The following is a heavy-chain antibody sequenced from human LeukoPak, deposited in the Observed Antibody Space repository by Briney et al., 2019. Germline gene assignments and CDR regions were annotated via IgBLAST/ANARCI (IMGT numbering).Heavy chain of an antibody. CDR3: ATPPQYSSSWFEYYFDY. V-gene: IGHV1-24*01. J-gene: IGHJ4*02. CDR2: FDPEDGET. Sequence: ASVKVSCKVSGYTLTELSMHWVRQAPGKGLEWMGGFDPEDGETIYAQKFQGRVTMTEDTSTDTAYMELSSLRSEDTAVYYCATPPQYSSSWFEYYFDYWGQGTLVTVSS. D-gene: IGHD6-13*01. CDR1: GYTLTELS.